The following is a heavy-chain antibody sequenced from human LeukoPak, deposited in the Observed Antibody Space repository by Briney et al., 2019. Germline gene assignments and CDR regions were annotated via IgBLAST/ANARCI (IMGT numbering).Heavy chain of an antibody. D-gene: IGHD5-24*01. CDR2: IHTSRSSTSGST. J-gene: IGHJ4*02. CDR1: GGSISSYY. V-gene: IGHV4-4*09. CDR3: ARHGDGYNFLYDFDY. Sequence: SETLSLTCTVSGGSISSYYWSWIRQPPGEGLEWIGYIHTSRSSTSGSTNSNPSLKSRVTISVDTSKNQFSLKMSSVTAADTAVYYCARHGDGYNFLYDFDYWGQGTLVTVSS.